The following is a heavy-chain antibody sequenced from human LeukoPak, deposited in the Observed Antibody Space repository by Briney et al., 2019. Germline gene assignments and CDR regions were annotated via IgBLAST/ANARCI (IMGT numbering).Heavy chain of an antibody. CDR2: INSDGRST. V-gene: IGHV3-74*01. Sequence: PGGSLRLSCAASGFTFSNYWMHWVRQAPGKGLVWVSRINSDGRSTKYADSVKGRFAISRDNAKNTLYLQMNSLRAEDTDVYYCVRDRAVSPFPPDAFDMWGQGTMVTVAS. J-gene: IGHJ3*02. CDR3: VRDRAVSPFPPDAFDM. CDR1: GFTFSNYW. D-gene: IGHD4-17*01.